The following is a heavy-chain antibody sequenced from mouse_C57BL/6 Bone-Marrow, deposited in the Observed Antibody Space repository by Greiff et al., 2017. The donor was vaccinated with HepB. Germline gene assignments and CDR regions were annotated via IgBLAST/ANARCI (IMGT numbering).Heavy chain of an antibody. CDR1: GYTFTSYY. CDR2: IDPEDGDT. J-gene: IGHJ2*01. CDR3: TTHTTAYYFDY. Sequence: VQLQQPGAELVMPGASVKLSCKASGYTFTSYYMHWVKQRPEQGLEWIGRIDPEDGDTEYAPKFQGKATITADTSSNTAYLQLSSLTSEDTAVYYCTTHTTAYYFDYWGQGTTLTVSS. D-gene: IGHD1-2*01. V-gene: IGHV14-1*01.